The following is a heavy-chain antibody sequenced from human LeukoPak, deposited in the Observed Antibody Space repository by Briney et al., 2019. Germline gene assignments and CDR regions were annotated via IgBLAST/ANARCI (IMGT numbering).Heavy chain of an antibody. D-gene: IGHD2-2*01. J-gene: IGHJ3*02. V-gene: IGHV4-59*01. CDR2: IYYSGST. CDR1: GGSISSYY. Sequence: SETLSLTCTVSGGSISSYYWSWIRQPPGKGLEWIGYIYYSGSTNYNPSLKSRVTISVDTSKNQFSLKLSSVTAADTAVYYCARDCSSTRCYSDAFDIWGQGTMVTVSS. CDR3: ARDCSSTRCYSDAFDI.